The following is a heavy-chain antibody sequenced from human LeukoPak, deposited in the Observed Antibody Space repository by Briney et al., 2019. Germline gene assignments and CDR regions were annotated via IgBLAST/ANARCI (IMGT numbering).Heavy chain of an antibody. J-gene: IGHJ4*02. Sequence: SETLSLTCAVYGGSFSGYYWSWIRQPPGKGLEWIGEINHSGSTNYNPSLKSRVTISVDTSKNQFSLKLSSVTAADTAVYYCARGGDGDALYYFDYWGQGTLVTVSS. V-gene: IGHV4-34*01. CDR3: ARGGDGDALYYFDY. CDR1: GGSFSGYY. CDR2: INHSGST. D-gene: IGHD4-17*01.